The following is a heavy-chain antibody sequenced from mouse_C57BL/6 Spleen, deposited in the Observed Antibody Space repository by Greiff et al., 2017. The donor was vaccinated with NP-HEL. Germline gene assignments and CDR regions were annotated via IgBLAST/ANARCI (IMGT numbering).Heavy chain of an antibody. CDR1: GYTFTSYW. Sequence: QVQLQQSGAELVRPGSSVKLSCKASGYTFTSYWMDWVKQRPGQGLEWIGNIYPSDSETHYNQKFKDKATLTVDKSSSTAYMQLSSLTSEDSAVYYCAREDYYGSRSHWYFDVWGTGTTVTVAS. CDR2: IYPSDSET. CDR3: AREDYYGSRSHWYFDV. V-gene: IGHV1-61*01. D-gene: IGHD1-1*01. J-gene: IGHJ1*03.